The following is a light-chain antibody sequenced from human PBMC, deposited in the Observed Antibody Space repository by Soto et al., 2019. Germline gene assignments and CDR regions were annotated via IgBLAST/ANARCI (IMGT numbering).Light chain of an antibody. CDR1: ISDVGRYNL. Sequence: QSALTQPASVSGSPGQSITISCTGTISDVGRYNLVSWYQQHPDKAPKLIIYEDIERPAGGSHRFTGSTSGNTASLTISGLQTADEANYFCCSYAGGASVVFGGGTKLTVL. V-gene: IGLV2-23*01. CDR2: EDI. CDR3: CSYAGGASVV. J-gene: IGLJ2*01.